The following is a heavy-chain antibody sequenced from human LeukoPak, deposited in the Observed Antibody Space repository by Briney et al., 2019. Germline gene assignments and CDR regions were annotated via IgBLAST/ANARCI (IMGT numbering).Heavy chain of an antibody. CDR3: AKDRRLGAVAGGGAFDI. CDR1: GFTFSSYG. V-gene: IGHV3-30*18. CDR2: MSNDGSNK. Sequence: GGSLRLSCAASGFTFSSYGMHWVRQAPGKGLEWVAVMSNDGSNKYYADSVKGRFTISRDNSKNTLYLQMNSLRAEDTAVYYCAKDRRLGAVAGGGAFDIWGQGTMVTVSS. D-gene: IGHD6-19*01. J-gene: IGHJ3*02.